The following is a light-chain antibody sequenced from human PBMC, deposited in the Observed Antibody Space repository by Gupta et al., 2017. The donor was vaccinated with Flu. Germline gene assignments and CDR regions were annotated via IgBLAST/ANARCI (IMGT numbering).Light chain of an antibody. CDR3: QHYYNWPPWT. CDR1: QSVTSN. V-gene: IGKV3-15*01. Sequence: EIVITQSPATMPVSPGGRAILSCRASQSVTSNLAWYQQKPGQAPRLLIYGASTRATGIPTRFSGSGSGTEFTLTISSLQSEDFAVYYCQHYYNWPPWTFGQGTKVEIK. CDR2: GAS. J-gene: IGKJ1*01.